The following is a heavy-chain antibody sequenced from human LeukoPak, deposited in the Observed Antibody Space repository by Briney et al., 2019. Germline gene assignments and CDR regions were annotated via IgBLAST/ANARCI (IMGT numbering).Heavy chain of an antibody. CDR1: GASISGYY. CDR2: IYYSGST. CDR3: AREGGYSYGYDF. V-gene: IGHV4-59*01. D-gene: IGHD5-18*01. J-gene: IGHJ4*02. Sequence: PSETLSLTCTVSGASISGYYWTWIRQPPGKGLEWIGYIYYSGSTNYNPSLKSRVTMSVDTSKNQFSLKVSSVTAADTAVYYCAREGGYSYGYDFWGQGTLVTVSS.